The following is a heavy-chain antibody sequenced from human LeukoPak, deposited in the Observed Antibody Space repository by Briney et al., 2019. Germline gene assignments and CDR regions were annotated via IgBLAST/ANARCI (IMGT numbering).Heavy chain of an antibody. D-gene: IGHD2-15*01. Sequence: SGTLSLTCTVSSGSISSSNYYWSWIRQPAGGGLEWIGRISTVGITNYNPSLISRVTISIDTSKNQFSLKLSSVTAADTAVYYCARDGCGGSCFHYYYYYMDVWGKGTTVTISS. CDR2: ISTVGIT. CDR1: SGSISSSNYY. J-gene: IGHJ6*03. V-gene: IGHV4-61*02. CDR3: ARDGCGGSCFHYYYYYMDV.